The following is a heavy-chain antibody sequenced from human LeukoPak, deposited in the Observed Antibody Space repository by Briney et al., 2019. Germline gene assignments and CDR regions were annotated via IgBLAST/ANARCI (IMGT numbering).Heavy chain of an antibody. CDR2: IIPILGIA. V-gene: IGHV1-69*04. D-gene: IGHD3-3*01. CDR3: ARAASEVGVVIDG. Sequence: EASVKVSCKASGGTFSSYAISWVRQAPGQGLEWMGRIIPILGIANYAQKFQGRVTITADKSTSTAYMELSSLRSEDTAVYYCARAASEVGVVIDGWGQGTLVTVSS. J-gene: IGHJ4*02. CDR1: GGTFSSYA.